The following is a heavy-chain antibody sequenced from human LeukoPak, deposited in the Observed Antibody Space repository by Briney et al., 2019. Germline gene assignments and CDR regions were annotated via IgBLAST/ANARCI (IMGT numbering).Heavy chain of an antibody. CDR2: ISGSSGST. CDR3: AKDPLRFLEWWDAFDI. Sequence: GGSLRLSCAASGFTFSSYAMSWVRQAPGKGLEWVSAISGSSGSTYYADSVKGRFTISRDNSKNTLYLQMNSLRAEDTAVYYCAKDPLRFLEWWDAFDIWGQGTMVTVSS. D-gene: IGHD3-3*01. CDR1: GFTFSSYA. J-gene: IGHJ3*02. V-gene: IGHV3-23*01.